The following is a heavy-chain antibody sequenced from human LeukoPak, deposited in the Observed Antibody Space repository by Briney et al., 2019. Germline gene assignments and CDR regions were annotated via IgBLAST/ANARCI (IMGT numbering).Heavy chain of an antibody. CDR3: ARDFLGAGTVGATSGY. CDR1: GGSISSSPYY. CDR2: IYYSGNT. J-gene: IGHJ4*02. D-gene: IGHD1-26*01. V-gene: IGHV4-39*02. Sequence: SETLSLTCTVSGGSISSSPYYWGWVRQPPGKGLEWIGSIYYSGNTYYNPSLKSRVTISVDTSKNQFSLKVNSVTAADTAVYYCARDFLGAGTVGATSGYWGQGTLVTVS.